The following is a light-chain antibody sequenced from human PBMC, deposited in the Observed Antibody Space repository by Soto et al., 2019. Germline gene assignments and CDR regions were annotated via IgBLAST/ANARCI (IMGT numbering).Light chain of an antibody. CDR2: ENN. CDR1: NSNIGNNY. V-gene: IGLV1-51*02. CDR3: GTWDSSLSAGV. J-gene: IGLJ1*01. Sequence: QSVLTQPPSVFAAPGQKVTVSCSGSNSNIGNNYVSWYQQLPGTAPKVLIYENNKRPSGIPDRFSGSKSGTSATLGITGLQTGDEADYYCGTWDSSLSAGVFGTGTKVTVL.